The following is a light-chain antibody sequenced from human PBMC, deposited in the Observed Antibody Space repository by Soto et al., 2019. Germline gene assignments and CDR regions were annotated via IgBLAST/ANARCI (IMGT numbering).Light chain of an antibody. Sequence: QAVVTQEPSLTVSPGGTVTLTCASSTGAVTGRYYPNWFQQKPGQAPTTLIYDTSNKHSWTPARFSGSLLGGKAALTLSSAQPEDEAEYYCLLSYSPARRVFGGGTQLTVL. V-gene: IGLV7-46*01. CDR1: TGAVTGRYY. J-gene: IGLJ2*01. CDR3: LLSYSPARRV. CDR2: DTS.